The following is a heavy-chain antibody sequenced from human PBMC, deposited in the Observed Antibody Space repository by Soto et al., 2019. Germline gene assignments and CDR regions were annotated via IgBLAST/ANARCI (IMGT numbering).Heavy chain of an antibody. CDR3: AKDPYYYDSSGYPKRGAFDI. D-gene: IGHD3-22*01. CDR2: ISGSGGST. V-gene: IGHV3-23*01. Sequence: PGGSLRLSCAASGFTFSSYAMSWVRQAPGKGLEWVSAISGSGGSTYYADSVKGRFTISRDNSKNTLYLQMNSLRAEDTAVYYCAKDPYYYDSSGYPKRGAFDIWGQGTMVTVSS. J-gene: IGHJ3*02. CDR1: GFTFSSYA.